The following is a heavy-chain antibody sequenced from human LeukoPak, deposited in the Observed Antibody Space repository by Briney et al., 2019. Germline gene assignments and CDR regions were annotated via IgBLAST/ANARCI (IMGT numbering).Heavy chain of an antibody. Sequence: GGSLRLSCAASEFTFSTYGMSWVRQAPGKGLEWVSAVSSTGGTTYYAESVKGRFTISRDNSKNTLFLQMNSLRAEDTAVYYCAKGYSSGWGRAFDIWGQGTMVTVSS. V-gene: IGHV3-23*01. D-gene: IGHD6-19*01. CDR1: EFTFSTYG. CDR2: VSSTGGTT. J-gene: IGHJ3*02. CDR3: AKGYSSGWGRAFDI.